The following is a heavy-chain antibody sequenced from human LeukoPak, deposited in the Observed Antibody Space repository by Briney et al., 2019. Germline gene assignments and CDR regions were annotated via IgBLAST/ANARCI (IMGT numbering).Heavy chain of an antibody. J-gene: IGHJ1*01. V-gene: IGHV3-30*02. CDR2: IRYDGSNK. CDR3: AKGRPPRYSSSWQEYFQH. D-gene: IGHD6-13*01. Sequence: GGSLRLSCAASGFTFSSYGMHWVRQAPGKGLEWVAFIRYDGSNKYYADSVKGRFTISRDNSKNTLYLQMNSLRAEDTAVYYCAKGRPPRYSSSWQEYFQHWGQGTLVTVSS. CDR1: GFTFSSYG.